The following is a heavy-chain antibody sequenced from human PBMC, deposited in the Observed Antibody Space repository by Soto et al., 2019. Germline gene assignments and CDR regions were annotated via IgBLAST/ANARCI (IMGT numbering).Heavy chain of an antibody. D-gene: IGHD3-16*01. CDR3: ARSMGELLGLDP. Sequence: PSETLSLTCAVSGSSVSSGNWWGWIRQPPGKGLEWIGYIYYTGTTYYNPSLRSRVAMSAYTSRNQFSLKLSSVTAEDTAVYYCARSMGELLGLDPWGQGTLVTVSS. J-gene: IGHJ5*02. CDR1: GSSVSSGNW. V-gene: IGHV4-28*01. CDR2: IYYTGTT.